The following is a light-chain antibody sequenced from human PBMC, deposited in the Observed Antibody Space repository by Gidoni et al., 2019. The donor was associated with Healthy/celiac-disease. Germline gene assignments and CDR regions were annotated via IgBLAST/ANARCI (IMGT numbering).Light chain of an antibody. J-gene: IGLJ1*01. CDR2: EVS. CDR1: SSDVGGYNY. Sequence: QSALTQPASVSGSPGQSITISCTGTSSDVGGYNYVSWYQQHPGKAPKLLIYEVSNRPSGVSNRFSGSKSGNTASLTISGLQAEDEDDYYCSSYTSSSTAYVFGTGTKVTVL. V-gene: IGLV2-14*01. CDR3: SSYTSSSTAYV.